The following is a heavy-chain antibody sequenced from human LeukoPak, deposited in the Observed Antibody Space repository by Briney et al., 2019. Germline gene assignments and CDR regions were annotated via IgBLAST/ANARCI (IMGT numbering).Heavy chain of an antibody. V-gene: IGHV5-51*01. CDR3: ARARVAVSRYYFDY. CDR1: GYTFTGYW. J-gene: IGHJ4*02. CDR2: IYPGDSDT. D-gene: IGHD6-19*01. Sequence: GESLKISCKGSGYTFTGYWIGWVRQMPGKGLELMGVIYPGDSDTRYSPSFQGQVTISADKSINTAYLQWSSLKASGTAMYYCARARVAVSRYYFDYWGQGTLVTVSS.